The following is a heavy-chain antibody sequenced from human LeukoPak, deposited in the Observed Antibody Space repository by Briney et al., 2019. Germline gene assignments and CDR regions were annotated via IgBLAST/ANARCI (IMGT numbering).Heavy chain of an antibody. CDR2: IVVGSGNT. Sequence: ASVKVSCKASGFTSTSSAVQWVRQARGQRLEWIGWIVVGSGNTNYAQKFQERVTITRDMSTSTAYMELSSLRSEDTAVYYCAADSGAVVISYWGQGTLVTVSS. D-gene: IGHD3-22*01. J-gene: IGHJ4*02. CDR3: AADSGAVVISY. V-gene: IGHV1-58*01. CDR1: GFTSTSSA.